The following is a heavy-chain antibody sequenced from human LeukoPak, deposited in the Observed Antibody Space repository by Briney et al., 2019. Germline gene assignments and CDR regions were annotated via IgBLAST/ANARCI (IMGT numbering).Heavy chain of an antibody. CDR2: ISSSSSYI. D-gene: IGHD6-13*01. CDR1: GFTFSSYS. J-gene: IGHJ5*02. Sequence: PGGSLRLSCAASGFTFSSYSMNWVRQAPGKGLEWVSSISSSSSYIYYADSVKGRFTISRDNAKNSLYLQMNSLRAEDTAVYYCARGKPGYSSSWYAGTGFDPWAREPWSPSPQ. V-gene: IGHV3-21*01. CDR3: ARGKPGYSSSWYAGTGFDP.